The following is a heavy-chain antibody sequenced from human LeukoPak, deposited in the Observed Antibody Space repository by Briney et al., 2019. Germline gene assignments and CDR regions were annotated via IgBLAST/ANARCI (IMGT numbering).Heavy chain of an antibody. D-gene: IGHD3-16*01. CDR2: IYTSGST. J-gene: IGHJ4*02. Sequence: KPSEALSLTCTVSGGSISSYYWSWIRQPPGKGLEWIGYIYTSGSTNYNPSLKSRVTISVDTSKNQFSLKLSSVTAADTAVYYCARHLGFGFSDYWGQGTLVTVSS. V-gene: IGHV4-4*09. CDR3: ARHLGFGFSDY. CDR1: GGSISSYY.